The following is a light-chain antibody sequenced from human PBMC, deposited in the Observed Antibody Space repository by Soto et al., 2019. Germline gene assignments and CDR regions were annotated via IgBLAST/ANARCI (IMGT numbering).Light chain of an antibody. Sequence: QSALTQPRSVSGSPGQSVTISCTGTSSDVGGYNYVSWYQQHPGKAPKLMISDVTKRPSGVPDRFSGSKSGNTASLTIFGLQVEDEAVYYCSSYTTGSTLPWVFGTGTKVTVL. V-gene: IGLV2-11*01. J-gene: IGLJ1*01. CDR3: SSYTTGSTLPWV. CDR2: DVT. CDR1: SSDVGGYNY.